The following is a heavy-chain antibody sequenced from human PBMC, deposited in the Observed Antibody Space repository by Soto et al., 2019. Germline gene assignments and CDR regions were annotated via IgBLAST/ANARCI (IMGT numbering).Heavy chain of an antibody. CDR2: IDWDDDK. CDR3: ARMKGGYSGYDAYYYYYYGMDV. Sequence: SGPTLVNPTPTLTLTCTFSGFSLSTSGMCVSWIRQPPGKALEWLALIDWDDDKYYSTSLKTRLTISKDTSKNQVVLTMTNMDPVDTATYYCARMKGGYSGYDAYYYYYYGMDVWGQGTTVTVSS. V-gene: IGHV2-70*01. J-gene: IGHJ6*02. CDR1: GFSLSTSGMC. D-gene: IGHD5-12*01.